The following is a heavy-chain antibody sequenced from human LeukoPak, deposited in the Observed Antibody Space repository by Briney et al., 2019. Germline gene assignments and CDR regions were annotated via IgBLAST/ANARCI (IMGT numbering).Heavy chain of an antibody. CDR3: ARVYYSSGWYVFDY. CDR2: IYTSGST. Sequence: TSETLSLTCTVSGGSISSYYWSWIRQPAGKGLEWIGRIYTSGSTNYSPSLKSRVTMSVDTSKNQFSLKLSSVTAADTAVYYCARVYYSSGWYVFDYWGQGTLVTVSS. CDR1: GGSISSYY. V-gene: IGHV4-4*07. J-gene: IGHJ4*02. D-gene: IGHD6-19*01.